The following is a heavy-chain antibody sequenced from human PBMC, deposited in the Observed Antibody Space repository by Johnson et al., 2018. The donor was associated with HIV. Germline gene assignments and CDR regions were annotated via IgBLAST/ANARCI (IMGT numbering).Heavy chain of an antibody. CDR3: VTDGPCSTSWYFTFDI. CDR2: ISYDGSNK. V-gene: IGHV3-30*03. CDR1: GFTFSSYG. J-gene: IGHJ3*02. Sequence: QVQLVESGGGVVQPGRSLRLSCAASGFTFSSYGMYWVRQAPGKGLEWVAVISYDGSNKFYAESVKGRFSISRDNSKNTLYLQMNSLRADDTAVYYCVTDGPCSTSWYFTFDIWGQGTMVTVSS. D-gene: IGHD6-13*01.